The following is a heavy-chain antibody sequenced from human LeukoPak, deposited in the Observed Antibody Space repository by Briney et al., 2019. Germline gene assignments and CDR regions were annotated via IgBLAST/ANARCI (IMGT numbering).Heavy chain of an antibody. D-gene: IGHD3-22*01. CDR3: TRHNYDRSGYGAFDI. Sequence: GGSLRLSCAASGFTFSGSDIHWVRQASGKGLEWVGHIRSKTNNYATADAASVKGRFTISRDDSKNTAYIQMNSLKTEDTAVYYCTRHNYDRSGYGAFDIWGQGTMVTVSS. J-gene: IGHJ3*02. CDR2: IRSKTNNYAT. V-gene: IGHV3-73*01. CDR1: GFTFSGSD.